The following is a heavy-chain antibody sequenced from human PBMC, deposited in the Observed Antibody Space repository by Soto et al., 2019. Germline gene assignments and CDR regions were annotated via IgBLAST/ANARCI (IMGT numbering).Heavy chain of an antibody. D-gene: IGHD2-21*01. V-gene: IGHV3-33*01. CDR2: VWYDGDEK. J-gene: IGHJ4*02. Sequence: PEGSLRLSCLASGFSLRNYVMHWVRRAPGKGLEWVALVWYDGDEKYYADSVKGRFTISRDISGNILYLHMNSLSADDTAVYYCSRETSDVTFDYWGQGTLVTVSS. CDR1: GFSLRNYV. CDR3: SRETSDVTFDY.